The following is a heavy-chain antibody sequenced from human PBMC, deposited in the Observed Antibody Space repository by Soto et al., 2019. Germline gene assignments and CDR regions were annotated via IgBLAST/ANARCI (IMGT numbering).Heavy chain of an antibody. J-gene: IGHJ6*02. D-gene: IGHD3-22*01. CDR1: GGSISSSSYY. Sequence: SETLSLTCTVSGGSISSSSYYWGWIRQPPGKGLEWIGGIYYSGSTYYNPSLKSRVTISVDTSKNQFSLKLSSVTAADTAVYYCARQYSITMIVVVITKALTGVDVWGQGTTVTVSS. CDR3: ARQYSITMIVVVITKALTGVDV. V-gene: IGHV4-39*01. CDR2: IYYSGST.